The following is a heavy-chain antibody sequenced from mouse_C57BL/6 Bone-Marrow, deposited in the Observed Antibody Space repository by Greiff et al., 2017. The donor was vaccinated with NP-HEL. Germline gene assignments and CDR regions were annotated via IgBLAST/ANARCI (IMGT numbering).Heavy chain of an antibody. CDR1: GYAFTNYL. Sequence: VQLQQSGAELVRPGTSVKVSCKASGYAFTNYLIEWVKQRPGQGLEWIGVLNPGSGGTNYNEKFKGKATLTADKSSSTAYMQLSSLTSEDSAVYFCARWAVYYYGSSSYAMDYWGQGTSVTVSS. J-gene: IGHJ4*01. CDR3: ARWAVYYYGSSSYAMDY. V-gene: IGHV1-54*01. D-gene: IGHD1-1*01. CDR2: LNPGSGGT.